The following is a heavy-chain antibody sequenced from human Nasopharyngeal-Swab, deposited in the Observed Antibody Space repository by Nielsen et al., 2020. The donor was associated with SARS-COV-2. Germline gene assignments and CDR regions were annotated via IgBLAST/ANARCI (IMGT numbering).Heavy chain of an antibody. CDR3: AKDFRAIVVVPAAVNWFDP. J-gene: IGHJ5*02. V-gene: IGHV3-23*01. Sequence: WIRQPPGKGLEWVSAISGSGGSTYYADSVKGRFTISRDNSKNTLYLQMNSLRAEDTAVYYCAKDFRAIVVVPAAVNWFDPWGQGTLVTVSS. CDR2: ISGSGGST. D-gene: IGHD2-2*01.